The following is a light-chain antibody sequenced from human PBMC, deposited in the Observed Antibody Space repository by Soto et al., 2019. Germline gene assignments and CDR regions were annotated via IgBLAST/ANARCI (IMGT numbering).Light chain of an antibody. CDR2: EVS. J-gene: IGLJ1*01. CDR3: SSHAGNNNYV. Sequence: QSVTISCTGTISDVVAYNYVSWYQQHPGKAPKLMIYEVSKRPSGVPDRFSGPKSGYTASLTVSGIQDEDEADYYCSSHAGNNNYVVGTGTKVTVL. V-gene: IGLV2-8*01. CDR1: ISDVVAYNY.